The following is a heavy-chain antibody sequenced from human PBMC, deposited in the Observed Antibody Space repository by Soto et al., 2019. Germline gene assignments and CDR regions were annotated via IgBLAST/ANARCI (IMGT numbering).Heavy chain of an antibody. D-gene: IGHD2-21*02. J-gene: IGHJ4*02. V-gene: IGHV1-46*01. CDR3: ARALSTKTAPIDY. CDR2: ITPSSGST. Sequence: ASVKLSCKESGYTFTTYYMHWLRQARGQGLEWMGIITPSSGSTRYEQKFQDRVTMTRDTSTSTVYMELSSLRSEDTAVYYCARALSTKTAPIDYWGQGTLVTVSS. CDR1: GYTFTTYY.